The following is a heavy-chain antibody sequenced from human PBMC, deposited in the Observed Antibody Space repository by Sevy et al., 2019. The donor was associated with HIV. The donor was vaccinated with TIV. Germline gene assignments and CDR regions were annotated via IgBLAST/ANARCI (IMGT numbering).Heavy chain of an antibody. J-gene: IGHJ3*02. Sequence: GGSLRLSCVASGFTFSTYAMNWVRQTPGKGLEWVSAISGGGYSDDSTYYADSVKGRFTISRDNSKNTLYRQMNNLKTDDTAIYYCAKDIVVVVGEALDIWGQGTMVTVSS. V-gene: IGHV3-23*01. CDR3: AKDIVVVVGEALDI. CDR1: GFTFSTYA. D-gene: IGHD2-15*01. CDR2: ISGGGYSDDST.